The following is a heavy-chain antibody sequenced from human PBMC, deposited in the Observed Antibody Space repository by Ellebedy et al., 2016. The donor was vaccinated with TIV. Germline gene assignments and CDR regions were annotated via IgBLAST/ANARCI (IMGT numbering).Heavy chain of an antibody. CDR1: GYTFTSYY. J-gene: IGHJ4*02. CDR3: VRDVTVTTTEAFDY. CDR2: INPNVNST. V-gene: IGHV1-46*01. Sequence: AASVKVSCKASGYTFTSYYMHWVRQAPGQGLEWMGIINPNVNSTRYAQKFQGRVTMTRDTSTSTVYMELSSLRSEDTAVYYCVRDVTVTTTEAFDYWGQGSLVIVSS. D-gene: IGHD4-17*01.